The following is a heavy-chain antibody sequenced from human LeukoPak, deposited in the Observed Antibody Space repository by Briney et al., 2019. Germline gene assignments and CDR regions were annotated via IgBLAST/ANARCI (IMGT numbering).Heavy chain of an antibody. V-gene: IGHV3-30*04. J-gene: IGHJ4*02. Sequence: AGGSLRLSCAASGFTFSSYAMHWVRQAPGKGLEWVAVISYDGSNKYYADSVKGRFTISRDNSKNTLYLQMNSLRAEDTAVYYCAKDQTFYDILTGYYIEYYFDYWGQGTLVTVSS. CDR1: GFTFSSYA. CDR3: AKDQTFYDILTGYYIEYYFDY. CDR2: ISYDGSNK. D-gene: IGHD3-9*01.